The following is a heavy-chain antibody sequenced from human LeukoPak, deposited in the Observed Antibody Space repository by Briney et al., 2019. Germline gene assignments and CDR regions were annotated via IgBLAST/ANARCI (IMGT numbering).Heavy chain of an antibody. CDR1: GGTFSSYA. D-gene: IGHD2-8*01. CDR3: ARGCMLFFSMDY. V-gene: IGHV1-69*05. Sequence: GASVKVSCKASGGTFSSYAISWVRQAPGQGLEWMGGIIPIFGTANYAQKFQGRVTITTDESTSTAYMELSSLRSEDTAVYYCARGCMLFFSMDYWGQGTLVTVSS. CDR2: IIPIFGTA. J-gene: IGHJ4*02.